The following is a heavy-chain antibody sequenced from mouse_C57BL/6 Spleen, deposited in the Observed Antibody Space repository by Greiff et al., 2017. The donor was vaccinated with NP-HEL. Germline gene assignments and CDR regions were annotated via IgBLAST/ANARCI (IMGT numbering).Heavy chain of an antibody. D-gene: IGHD2-1*01. J-gene: IGHJ2*01. CDR2: IYPGDGDT. CDR1: GYAFSSSW. Sequence: QVQLKESGPELVKPGASVKISCKASGYAFSSSWMNWVKQRPGKGLEWIGRIYPGDGDTNYNGKFKGKATLTADKSSSTAYMQLSSLTSEDSAVYFCARSRGNSFYFDYWGQGTTLTVSS. CDR3: ARSRGNSFYFDY. V-gene: IGHV1-82*01.